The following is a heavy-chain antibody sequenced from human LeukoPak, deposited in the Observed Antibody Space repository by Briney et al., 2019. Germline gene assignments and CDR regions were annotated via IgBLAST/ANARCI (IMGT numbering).Heavy chain of an antibody. CDR3: ARSSRRDIVVVPVDI. CDR1: GYTFTSYG. J-gene: IGHJ3*02. D-gene: IGHD2-2*01. CDR2: ISAYNGNT. V-gene: IGHV1-18*01. Sequence: AASVKVSCKASGYTFTSYGISWVRQAPGQGLEWMGWISAYNGNTNYAQKLQGRVTMTTDTSTSTAYMELRSLRSDDTAVYYCARSSRRDIVVVPVDIWGQGTMVTVSS.